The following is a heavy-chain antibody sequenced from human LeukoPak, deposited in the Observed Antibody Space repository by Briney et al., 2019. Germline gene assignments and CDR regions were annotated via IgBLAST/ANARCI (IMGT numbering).Heavy chain of an antibody. Sequence: SETLSLTCTVSGASVTSYYWNWIRQPPGKGLEWIGYIPYSGTTNYNPSLKRRVTISLYTSNKHFSLELISLTAADTAVYYCGGRIIARGLGQEYWFDPWGQGILVTVS. CDR1: GASVTSYY. D-gene: IGHD3-16*01. CDR3: GGRIIARGLGQEYWFDP. J-gene: IGHJ5*02. CDR2: IPYSGTT. V-gene: IGHV4-59*02.